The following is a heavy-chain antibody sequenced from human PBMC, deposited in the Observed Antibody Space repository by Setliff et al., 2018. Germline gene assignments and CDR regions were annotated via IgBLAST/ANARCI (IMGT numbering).Heavy chain of an antibody. V-gene: IGHV4-59*08. D-gene: IGHD3-3*01. CDR2: IYYSGST. CDR1: GGSISTYY. CDR3: ARMSGFLYIDV. Sequence: SETLSLTCTVSGGSISTYYWSWIRQPPGKGLEWIGYIYYSGSTNYNPSLKSRVTISVDTSKNQFSLNLTSVTAADTAVYYCARMSGFLYIDVWGKGTTVTVSS. J-gene: IGHJ6*03.